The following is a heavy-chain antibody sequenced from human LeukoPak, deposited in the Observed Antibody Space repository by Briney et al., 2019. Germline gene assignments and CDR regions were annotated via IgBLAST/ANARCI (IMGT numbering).Heavy chain of an antibody. D-gene: IGHD1-26*01. CDR2: IYTSGST. CDR1: GGSISSGSYY. J-gene: IGHJ4*02. CDR3: ARVGATREFDY. V-gene: IGHV4-61*02. Sequence: SETLSLTCTVSGGSISSGSYYWSWIRQPAGKGLEWIGRIYTSGSTNYNPSLKSRVTISVDTPKNQFSLKLSSVTAADTAVYYCARVGATREFDYWGQGTLVTVSS.